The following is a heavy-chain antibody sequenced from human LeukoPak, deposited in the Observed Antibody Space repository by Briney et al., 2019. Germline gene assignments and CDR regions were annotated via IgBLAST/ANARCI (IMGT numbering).Heavy chain of an antibody. CDR3: ARDYSDYYTFDY. CDR1: GYTFTGYY. CDR2: INPNSGGT. V-gene: IGHV1-2*06. D-gene: IGHD1-26*01. J-gene: IGHJ4*02. Sequence: SVKVSCKASGYTFTGYYMHWVRQAPGQGLEWMGRINPNSGGTNYAQKFQGRVTMTRDTSISTAYMELSRLRSDDTAVYYCARDYSDYYTFDYWGQGTLVTVSS.